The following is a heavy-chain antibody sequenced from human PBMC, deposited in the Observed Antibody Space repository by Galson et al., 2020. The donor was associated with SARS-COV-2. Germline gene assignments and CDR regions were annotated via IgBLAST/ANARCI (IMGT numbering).Heavy chain of an antibody. J-gene: IGHJ4*02. CDR1: GFPLTTSGMG. CDR3: ARMADGYGGYDYGSSPFDY. V-gene: IGHV2-70*01. Sequence: SGPTLVKPTQPLTLTYTFSGFPLTTSGMGVPWIRQPPWKALEWLALLDWDDDQYHRTSLRTRLTISRDTSKNQVFLTMTNMDPVDTATYYCARMADGYGGYDYGSSPFDYWGQGTLVTVSS. D-gene: IGHD5-12*01. CDR2: LDWDDDQ.